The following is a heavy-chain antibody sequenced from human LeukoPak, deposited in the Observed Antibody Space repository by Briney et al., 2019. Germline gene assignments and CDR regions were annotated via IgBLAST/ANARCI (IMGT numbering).Heavy chain of an antibody. CDR1: GFTFRSYA. J-gene: IGHJ4*02. CDR3: ARDGWGWAQYDY. CDR2: ITDNGLAR. V-gene: IGHV3-23*01. Sequence: GGSLRLSCTGSGFTFRSYAMGWVRQAPGKGLEWVAGITDNGLARNYADPVQGRFTIHRDDSRSTVDLQMNSLRVEDTALYYCARDGWGWAQYDYWGQGTLVTVSS. D-gene: IGHD5-24*01.